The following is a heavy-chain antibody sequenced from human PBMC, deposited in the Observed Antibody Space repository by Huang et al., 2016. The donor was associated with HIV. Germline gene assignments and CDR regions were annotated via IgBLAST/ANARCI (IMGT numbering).Heavy chain of an antibody. CDR3: AKDADTSGYDVLGPFGS. CDR1: GFTFCSYA. V-gene: IGHV3-23*01. D-gene: IGHD3-3*01. CDR2: ITDGINNR. J-gene: IGHJ4*02. Sequence: EVLLLESGGGLVQPGGSLRLSCVASGFTFCSYAMSWVRQAPGKGLEWVSGITDGINNRYYAHSVKGRFAVSRDDSTNTLYLQMNSLRAEDTAVYYCAKDADTSGYDVLGPFGSWGQGTLVTVSS.